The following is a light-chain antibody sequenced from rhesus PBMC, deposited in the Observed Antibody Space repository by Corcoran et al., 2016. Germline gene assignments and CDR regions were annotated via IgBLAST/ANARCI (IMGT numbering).Light chain of an antibody. CDR2: AAS. V-gene: IGKV1-25*01. J-gene: IGKJ3*01. CDR3: QQHTSYPFT. CDR1: QGISSY. Sequence: DIQMTQSPSSLSASVGDRVTITCRASQGISSYLAWYQQKPGKAPKLLIYAASPLQSGVPSRFSGNGSGTHFTLTISSLQPVDFATYYCQQHTSYPFTFGPGTKLDIK.